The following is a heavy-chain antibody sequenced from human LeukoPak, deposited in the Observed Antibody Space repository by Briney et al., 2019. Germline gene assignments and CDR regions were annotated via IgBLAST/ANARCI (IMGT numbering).Heavy chain of an antibody. CDR3: AKSSSWIFDY. CDR2: ISGGGGST. CDR1: GFTFNNYA. V-gene: IGHV3-23*01. J-gene: IGHJ4*02. D-gene: IGHD6-13*01. Sequence: SGGSLRLSCAASGFTFNNYAMSSVRQAPGKGLEWVSGISGGGGSTYYADSVKGRFTISRDNSKNTLYLQMNSLRAEDTAVYYCAKSSSWIFDYWGQGTLVTVSS.